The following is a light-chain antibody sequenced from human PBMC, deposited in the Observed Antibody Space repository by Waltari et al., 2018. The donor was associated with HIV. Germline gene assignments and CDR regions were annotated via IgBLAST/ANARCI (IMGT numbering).Light chain of an antibody. V-gene: IGLV3-21*02. J-gene: IGLJ2*01. CDR1: KIGNKS. Sequence: SYVLTQPPSVSVAPGQPARITCGGNKIGNKSGHWYQQKPGQAPVVVVNDDSNRPSGIPERFSGSNSGNTATLTISRVEAGDEADYFCQVWDSSSDLVVFGGGTKLTVL. CDR2: DDS. CDR3: QVWDSSSDLVV.